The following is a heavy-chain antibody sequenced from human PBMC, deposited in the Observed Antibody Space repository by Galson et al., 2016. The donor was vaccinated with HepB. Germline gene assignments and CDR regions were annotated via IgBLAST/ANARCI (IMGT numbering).Heavy chain of an antibody. D-gene: IGHD2-8*01. CDR1: GYTFTRHS. CDR3: TRDLPGVQAVFDP. V-gene: IGHV1-46*03. CDR2: IGLSGGKT. J-gene: IGHJ5*02. Sequence: SVKVSCKASGYTFTRHSMHWVRQAPGQGLEWMGIIGLSGGKTNYAQKFQGRVTVTADESTSTAYMELTSLKSEDTAVYYCTRDLPGVQAVFDPWGQGTLVTVSS.